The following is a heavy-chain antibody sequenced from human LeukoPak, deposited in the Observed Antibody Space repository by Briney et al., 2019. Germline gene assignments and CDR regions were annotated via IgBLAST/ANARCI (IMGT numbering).Heavy chain of an antibody. CDR2: IYHSGST. V-gene: IGHV4-38-2*02. D-gene: IGHD3-22*01. CDR1: GYSISSGYY. Sequence: SETPSLTCTVSGYSISSGYYWGWIRQPPGKGLEWIGSIYHSGSTYYNPSLKSRVTISVDTSKNQFSLKLSSVTAADTAVYYCASSPDRSGRAHYYFDYWGQGTLVTVSS. CDR3: ASSPDRSGRAHYYFDY. J-gene: IGHJ4*02.